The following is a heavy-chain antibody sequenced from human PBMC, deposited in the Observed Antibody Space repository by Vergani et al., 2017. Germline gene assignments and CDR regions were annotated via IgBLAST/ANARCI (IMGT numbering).Heavy chain of an antibody. CDR2: LDAEDGKR. CDR1: GYTVSELS. J-gene: IGHJ5*02. V-gene: IGHV1-24*01. D-gene: IGHD3-22*01. CDR3: VDSSGYWFDP. Sequence: QVQLVQSGAEVKKPGSSVKVSCKVSGYTVSELSVHWVRQAPGKGLEWMGGLDAEDGKRIYAQKFQGRVTMTEDTSTGTAYMELRSLRSDDTAVYYCVDSSGYWFDPWGQGTLVTVSS.